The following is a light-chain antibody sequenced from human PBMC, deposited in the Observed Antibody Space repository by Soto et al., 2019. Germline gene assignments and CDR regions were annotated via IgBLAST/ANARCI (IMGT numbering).Light chain of an antibody. V-gene: IGKV1-5*01. J-gene: IGKJ1*01. CDR3: QQYHTDWT. Sequence: DIQMIQSPSTLSASVGDRVTITGRASQTVGISLAWYQHTPGQPPRLLIYDASKRATGIPARFSGSGSGTDFTLTISSLEPEDFATYYCQQYHTDWTFGQGTKVEIK. CDR1: QTVGIS. CDR2: DAS.